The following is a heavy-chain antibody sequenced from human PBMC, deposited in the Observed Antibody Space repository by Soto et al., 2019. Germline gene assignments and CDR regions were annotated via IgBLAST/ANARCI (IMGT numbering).Heavy chain of an antibody. Sequence: SETLSLTCAVYGGSFSGYYWSWIRQPPGKGLEWIGYTHYTGSTNYNPSLKSRVTISLDTSKNQFSLKLSSVTAADTAVYYCASYDFSRNWFDPWGQGTLVTVSS. V-gene: IGHV4-59*01. J-gene: IGHJ5*02. CDR2: THYTGST. CDR3: ASYDFSRNWFDP. D-gene: IGHD3-3*01. CDR1: GGSFSGYY.